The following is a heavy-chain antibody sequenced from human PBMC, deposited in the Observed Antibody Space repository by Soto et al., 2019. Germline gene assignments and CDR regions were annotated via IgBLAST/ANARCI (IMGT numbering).Heavy chain of an antibody. CDR3: ARDRDYDSSGYHNWFDP. Sequence: SETLSLTCAVSGGSISSSNWWSWVRQPPGKGLEWIGEIYHSGSTNYNPSLKSRVTISVDKSKNQFSLKLSSVTAADTAVYYCARDRDYDSSGYHNWFDPWGQGTLVTVSS. J-gene: IGHJ5*02. CDR1: GGSISSSNW. V-gene: IGHV4-4*02. D-gene: IGHD3-22*01. CDR2: IYHSGST.